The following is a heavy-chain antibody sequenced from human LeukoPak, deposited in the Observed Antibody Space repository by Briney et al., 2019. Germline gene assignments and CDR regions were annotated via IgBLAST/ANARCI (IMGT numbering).Heavy chain of an antibody. Sequence: SETLSLTCAVYGGSLSGYYWSWIRQPPGKGLEWIGEINHSGSTNYNPSLKSRVTISVDTSKNQFSLKLSSVTAADTAVYYCARDIAAAGTGNYWGQGTLVTVSS. CDR3: ARDIAAAGTGNY. CDR1: GGSLSGYY. D-gene: IGHD6-13*01. CDR2: INHSGST. V-gene: IGHV4-34*01. J-gene: IGHJ4*02.